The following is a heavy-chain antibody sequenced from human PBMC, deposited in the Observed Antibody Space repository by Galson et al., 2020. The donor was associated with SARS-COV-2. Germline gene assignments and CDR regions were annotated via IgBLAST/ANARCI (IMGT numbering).Heavy chain of an antibody. CDR3: ARDSRPYDSSGYYYDY. J-gene: IGHJ4*02. CDR2: IIPIFGTA. V-gene: IGHV1-69*01. Sequence: KISCKASGGTFSSYAISWVRQAPGQGLEWMGGIIPIFGTANYAQKFQGRVTITADESTSTAYMELSSLRSEDTAVYYCARDSRPYDSSGYYYDYWGQGTLVTVSS. D-gene: IGHD3-22*01. CDR1: GGTFSSYA.